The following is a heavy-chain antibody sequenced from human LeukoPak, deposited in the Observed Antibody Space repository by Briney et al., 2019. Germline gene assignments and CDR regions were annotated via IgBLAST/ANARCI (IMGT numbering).Heavy chain of an antibody. CDR1: GFTFSNYN. CDR2: ISSSSSYI. J-gene: IGHJ4*02. V-gene: IGHV3-21*01. CDR3: ARSLIAVRAEFDY. Sequence: GGSLRLSCVASGFTFSNYNMNWVRQAPGKGLEWVSSISSSSSYIYYADSVKGRFTISRDNAKNSLYLQMNSLRAEDTAVYYCARSLIAVRAEFDYWGQGTLVTVSS. D-gene: IGHD6-6*01.